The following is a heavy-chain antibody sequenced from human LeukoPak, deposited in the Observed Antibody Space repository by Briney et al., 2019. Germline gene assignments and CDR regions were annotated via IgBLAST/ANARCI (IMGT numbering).Heavy chain of an antibody. Sequence: GGSLRLSCAASGFTVRTNYMSWVRQAPGKGLEWVSVIFRDGSTYYVDSVRGRLSIPRENSKNMVYLQMNNLRAEDTAVYFCARDFFDFWGGSWVWGQGTLVPVSS. CDR2: IFRDGST. V-gene: IGHV3-53*01. J-gene: IGHJ4*02. D-gene: IGHD3-3*01. CDR1: GFTVRTNY. CDR3: ARDFFDFWGGSWV.